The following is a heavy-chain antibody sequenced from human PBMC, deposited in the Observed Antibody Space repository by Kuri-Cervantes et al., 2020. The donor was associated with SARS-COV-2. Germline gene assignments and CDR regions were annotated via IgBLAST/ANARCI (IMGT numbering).Heavy chain of an antibody. D-gene: IGHD3-3*01. CDR1: GFIFSNFW. V-gene: IGHV3-7*03. J-gene: IGHJ6*03. Sequence: GESLKISCAVSGFIFSNFWMNWVRQAPGKGLEWVAKIKEDGSGQYYVDSVKGRFTISRDNAKNTLYLQMNSLRAEDTAVYYCARRYTDVLGFLEWPGKTQYYYYIDVWGKGTTVTVSS. CDR3: ARRYTDVLGFLEWPGKTQYYYYIDV. CDR2: IKEDGSGQ.